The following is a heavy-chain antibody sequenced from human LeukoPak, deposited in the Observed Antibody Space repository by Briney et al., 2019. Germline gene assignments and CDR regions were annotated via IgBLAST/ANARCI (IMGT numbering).Heavy chain of an antibody. D-gene: IGHD6-19*01. CDR3: AKARDSSGWGYYYSALDV. Sequence: GGSLRLSCAASGFTFISYALSWVRQAPGKGLEWVSVISGSGVTTYYADSVKGRFTNSRDNSKNTLYLQMNSLRAEDTAVYYCAKARDSSGWGYYYSALDVWGQGTTVTVSS. V-gene: IGHV3-23*01. CDR1: GFTFISYA. J-gene: IGHJ6*02. CDR2: ISGSGVTT.